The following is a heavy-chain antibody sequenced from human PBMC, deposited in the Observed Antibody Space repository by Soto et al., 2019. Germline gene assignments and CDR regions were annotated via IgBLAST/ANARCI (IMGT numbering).Heavy chain of an antibody. CDR2: IYPGDSDT. Sequence: PGESLKISCKGSGYGFTSYWIGWVRQMPGKGLEWMGIIYPGDSDTRYSPSFQGQVTISADKSISTAYLQWSSLKASDTAMYYCARRIRERLAVDISAAFDIWGQGTMVTVSS. D-gene: IGHD5-12*01. J-gene: IGHJ3*02. CDR3: ARRIRERLAVDISAAFDI. V-gene: IGHV5-51*01. CDR1: GYGFTSYW.